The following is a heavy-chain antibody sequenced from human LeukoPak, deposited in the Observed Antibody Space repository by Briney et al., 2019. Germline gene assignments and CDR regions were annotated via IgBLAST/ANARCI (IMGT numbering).Heavy chain of an antibody. CDR1: GYSFTSFW. D-gene: IGHD3-10*01. CDR3: ARRYYGSGSYYNWFDP. Sequence: GESLKISCKGSGYSFTSFWIGWVRQMPGKGLEWMGIIYPGDSDTRYSPSFQGQVTISADKSISTAYLQWSSLKASDTAMYYCARRYYGSGSYYNWFDPWGQGTLVTVSS. V-gene: IGHV5-51*01. J-gene: IGHJ5*02. CDR2: IYPGDSDT.